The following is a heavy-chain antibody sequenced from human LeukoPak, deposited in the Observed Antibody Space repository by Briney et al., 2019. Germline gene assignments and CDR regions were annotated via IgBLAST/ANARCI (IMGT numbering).Heavy chain of an antibody. CDR3: ARGRYSGYDFWADFDY. J-gene: IGHJ4*02. CDR1: GFTFSSYA. CDR2: ISGSCGST. D-gene: IGHD5-12*01. Sequence: GGSLRLSCVVSGFTFSSYAMSWVRQAPGKGLKWVSGISGSCGSTYYADSLKGRFTISRDNAKNSLYLQMNSLRVEDTAVYYCARGRYSGYDFWADFDYWGQGTLVTVSS. V-gene: IGHV3-23*01.